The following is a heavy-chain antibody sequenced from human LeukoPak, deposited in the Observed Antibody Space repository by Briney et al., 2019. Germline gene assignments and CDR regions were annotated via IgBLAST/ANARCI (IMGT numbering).Heavy chain of an antibody. CDR1: GGSFSGYY. V-gene: IGHV4-34*01. J-gene: IGHJ4*02. Sequence: SETLSLTCAVYGGSFSGYYWSWIRQPPGKGLEWIGEINHSGSTNYNPSLKSRVTISVDTSKNQFSLKLSSVTAADTAVYYCAGSITIFPHWGQGTLVTVSS. D-gene: IGHD3-3*01. CDR2: INHSGST. CDR3: AGSITIFPH.